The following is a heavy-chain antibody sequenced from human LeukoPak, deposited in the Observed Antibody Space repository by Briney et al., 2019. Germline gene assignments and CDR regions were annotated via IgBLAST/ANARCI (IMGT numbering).Heavy chain of an antibody. J-gene: IGHJ3*02. D-gene: IGHD3-9*01. CDR2: IYYSGST. V-gene: IGHV4-31*03. CDR1: GGSISSGGYY. Sequence: SQTLSLTCTVSGGSISSGGYYWSWIRQHPGKGLEWIGYIYYSGSTYYNPSLKSRVTISVDTSKNQFSLKLSSVTAADTAVYYCARTYRGYDILTGYVHDAFVIWGQGTMVTVSS. CDR3: ARTYRGYDILTGYVHDAFVI.